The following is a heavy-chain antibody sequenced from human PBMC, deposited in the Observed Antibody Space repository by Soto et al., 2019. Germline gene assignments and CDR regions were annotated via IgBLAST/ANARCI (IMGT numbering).Heavy chain of an antibody. CDR2: ISDSGGTT. D-gene: IGHD3-10*01. CDR3: AKELSYNSGRPFDY. CDR1: GFAFSTYA. Sequence: GGSMRLSSEASGFAFSTYAMTWVRQAPGKGLEWVSSISDSGGTTFYADSVKGRFTVSRANSKNTLYLQMNSLRAEDTALYYCAKELSYNSGRPFDYWGHGTLVTVSS. V-gene: IGHV3-23*01. J-gene: IGHJ4*01.